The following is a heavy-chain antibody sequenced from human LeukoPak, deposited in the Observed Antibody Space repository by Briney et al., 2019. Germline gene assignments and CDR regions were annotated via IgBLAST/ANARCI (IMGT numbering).Heavy chain of an antibody. Sequence: GGSLRLSCAASGFTFSSYAMSWVRQAPGKGLEWVSAISGSGGSTYYADSVKGRFTISRDNSKNTLYLQMNSLRAEDTAVYYCAKDGDNMDFWSGTPLPADYWGQGTLVTVSS. CDR2: ISGSGGST. CDR1: GFTFSSYA. J-gene: IGHJ4*02. V-gene: IGHV3-23*01. CDR3: AKDGDNMDFWSGTPLPADY. D-gene: IGHD3-3*01.